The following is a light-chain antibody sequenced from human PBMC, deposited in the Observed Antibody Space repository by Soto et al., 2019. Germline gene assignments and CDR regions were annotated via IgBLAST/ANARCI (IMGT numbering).Light chain of an antibody. J-gene: IGKJ1*01. CDR3: QQYSGYSRT. CDR1: QSISSW. Sequence: DIQMTQSPSTLSASVGDRVTITCRASQSISSWLAGYQQKPGKAPNLLIYKASSLESGVPSRFSGSGSGTEFTLTISSLQPDDVATYYCQQYSGYSRTFGQGTKVEIK. V-gene: IGKV1-5*03. CDR2: KAS.